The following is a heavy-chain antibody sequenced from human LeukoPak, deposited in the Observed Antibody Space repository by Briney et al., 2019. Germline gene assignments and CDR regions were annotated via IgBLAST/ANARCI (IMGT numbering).Heavy chain of an antibody. CDR1: GGTFSSYA. V-gene: IGHV1-69*05. D-gene: IGHD3-10*01. Sequence: SVKVSCKASGGTFSSYAISWVRQAPGQGLEWMGRIIPIFGTANYAQKFQGRVTITTDESTSTAYMELSSLRSEDTAVYYCASWVEVRGVISADAFDIWGQGTMVTVSS. CDR2: IIPIFGTA. J-gene: IGHJ3*02. CDR3: ASWVEVRGVISADAFDI.